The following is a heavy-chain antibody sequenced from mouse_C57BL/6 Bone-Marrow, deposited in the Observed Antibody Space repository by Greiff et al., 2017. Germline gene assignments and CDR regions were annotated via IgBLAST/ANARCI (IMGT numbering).Heavy chain of an antibody. D-gene: IGHD1-1*01. CDR2: GQGLEWIG. J-gene: IGHJ1*03. V-gene: IGHV1-87*01. CDR3: SEDSAVYYCACGYGSSFHWYFDV. Sequence: VKLQESGPELARPWASVKISCQAFYTFSRRVHFAIRDTNYWMQWVKQRPGQGLEWIGAIYPGNGDTSYNQKFKGKATLTADKSSSTAYMPLSSLTSEDSAVYYCACGYGSSFHWYFDVWGTGTTVTVSS. CDR1: YTFSRRVH.